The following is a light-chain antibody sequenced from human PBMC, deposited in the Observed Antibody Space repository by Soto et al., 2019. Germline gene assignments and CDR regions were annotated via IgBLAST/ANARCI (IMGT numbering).Light chain of an antibody. CDR1: QTVATF. CDR3: QQSLSTPYT. V-gene: IGKV1-39*01. J-gene: IGKJ2*01. CDR2: AAS. Sequence: DIQMTQSPASLSASVGDRVSISCRASQTVATFLNWYHQKPGKVPQLLIYAASTLQRGVPSRFSGSGSGTDFPLVISSLQREDFRTYICQQSLSTPYTFGQGTKVDI.